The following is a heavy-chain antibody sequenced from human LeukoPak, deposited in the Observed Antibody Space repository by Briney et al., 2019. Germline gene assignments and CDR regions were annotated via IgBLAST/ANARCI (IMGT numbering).Heavy chain of an antibody. Sequence: GESLKISCKGSGYTFTNNWLAWVRQVPGKGLEWMGDLYPGDSDTRYSPSFQGQITITADKSISTAYLQWSSLKASDTAIYYCARRIDSSGFHLDSWGQGTLVAVSS. CDR2: LYPGDSDT. CDR1: GYTFTNNW. CDR3: ARRIDSSGFHLDS. V-gene: IGHV5-51*01. J-gene: IGHJ4*02. D-gene: IGHD3-22*01.